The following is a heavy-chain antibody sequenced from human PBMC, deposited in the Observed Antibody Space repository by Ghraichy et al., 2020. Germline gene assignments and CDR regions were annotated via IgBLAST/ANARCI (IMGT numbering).Heavy chain of an antibody. CDR1: GYTFTSYG. V-gene: IGHV1-18*04. J-gene: IGHJ3*02. Sequence: ASVKVSCKASGYTFTSYGISWVRQAPGQGLEWMGWISAYNGNTNYAQKLQGRVTMTTDTSTSTAYMELRSLRSDDTAVYYCARDATSITMVRGGHDAFDSRRQRTMLTV. CDR2: ISAYNGNT. CDR3: ARDATSITMVRGGHDAFDS. D-gene: IGHD3-10*01.